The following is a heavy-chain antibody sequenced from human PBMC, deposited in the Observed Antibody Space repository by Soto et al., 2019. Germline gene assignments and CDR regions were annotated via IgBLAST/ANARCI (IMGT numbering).Heavy chain of an antibody. CDR1: GGTFSSYA. CDR3: ARVAGTRGGDYYYYYYMDV. D-gene: IGHD6-19*01. Sequence: GASVKVSCTASGGTFSSYAISWVRQAPGQGLEWMGIINPSGGSTSYAQKFQGRVTMTRDTSTSTVYMELSSLRSEDTAVYYCARVAGTRGGDYYYYYYMDVWGKGTTVTVSS. V-gene: IGHV1-46*03. J-gene: IGHJ6*03. CDR2: INPSGGST.